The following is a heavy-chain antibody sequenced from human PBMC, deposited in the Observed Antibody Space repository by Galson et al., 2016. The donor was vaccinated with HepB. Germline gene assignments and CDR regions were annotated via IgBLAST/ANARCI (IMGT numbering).Heavy chain of an antibody. CDR1: GFTFSTYA. Sequence: SLRLSCAASGFTFSTYAMHWVRQAPGEGLEWVATISYDGSNRYYADSLKGRFTISRDNSKSTLYLQMNSLRAEDTAVYYCARVQIREILVVITTRTVGDAFDIWGQGTMVTGSS. CDR3: ARVQIREILVVITTRTVGDAFDI. CDR2: ISYDGSNR. V-gene: IGHV3-30*04. D-gene: IGHD3-22*01. J-gene: IGHJ3*02.